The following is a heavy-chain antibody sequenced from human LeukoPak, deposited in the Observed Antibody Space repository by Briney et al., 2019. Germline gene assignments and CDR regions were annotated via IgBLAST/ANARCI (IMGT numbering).Heavy chain of an antibody. V-gene: IGHV3-21*01. CDR2: IRSSSSYI. CDR1: GFTFGSFS. CDR3: ARYYDYDSRGYYYYFDY. D-gene: IGHD3-22*01. J-gene: IGHJ4*02. Sequence: PGGSLRLSCAPSGFTFGSFSLKWVRQAPGEGLEWVSYIRSSSSYIYYADSVKGRFTISRDNAKNSLYLQMNSLRAEDTALYYCARYYDYDSRGYYYYFDYWGQGTLVTVSS.